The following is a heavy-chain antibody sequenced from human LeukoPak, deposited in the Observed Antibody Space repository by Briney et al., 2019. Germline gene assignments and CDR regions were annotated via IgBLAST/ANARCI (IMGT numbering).Heavy chain of an antibody. CDR2: ISYDGSNK. CDR1: RFTFSSYG. J-gene: IGHJ4*02. V-gene: IGHV3-30*18. D-gene: IGHD5-18*01. Sequence: PGWSLRVSRAPSRFTFSSYGMHGVGQAPGKGLEWVAAISYDGSNKYYADSVNGRFTISRDNSKNTLYLQMNSLRAEDTAVYYCAKDSDTPMVTSYFVSYFDYWGQGPLVTVSS. CDR3: AKDSDTPMVTSYFVSYFDY.